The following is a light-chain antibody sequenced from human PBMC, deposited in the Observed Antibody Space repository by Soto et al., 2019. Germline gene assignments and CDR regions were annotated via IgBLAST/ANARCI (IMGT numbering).Light chain of an antibody. V-gene: IGKV1-5*01. CDR2: DAS. CDR1: QSISSW. J-gene: IGKJ1*01. Sequence: DIQMTQSPSTLSASVGDRVTITCRASQSISSWLAWYQQKPGKAPKLLIYDASSLESGVPSRFSGSGSGTEFTLTISSLQPDDFATYYCQQYNSYPWTFGHGTKADLK. CDR3: QQYNSYPWT.